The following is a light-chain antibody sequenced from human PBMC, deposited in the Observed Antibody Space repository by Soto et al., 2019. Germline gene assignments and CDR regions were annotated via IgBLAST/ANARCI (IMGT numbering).Light chain of an antibody. CDR2: GAS. CDR3: QQYDNWPPPMYT. J-gene: IGKJ2*01. V-gene: IGKV3-15*01. Sequence: EIVMTQSPATLSVSPGERATLSCRASQSVSSNLAWYQQKPGQAPRLLIFGASTRATGIPARFSASGSGTEFTLTISSLQSEDFAVYYCQQYDNWPPPMYTFGQGTKLEIK. CDR1: QSVSSN.